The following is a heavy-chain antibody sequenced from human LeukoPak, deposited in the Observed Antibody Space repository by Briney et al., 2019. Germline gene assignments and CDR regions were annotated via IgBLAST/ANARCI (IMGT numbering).Heavy chain of an antibody. D-gene: IGHD6-19*01. CDR2: MSQSGST. J-gene: IGHJ6*02. Sequence: PSETLSLTCTVSGGSISSGGYFWTWIRQPPGKGLEWIGYMSQSGSTYYNPSLKSRVTISVDTSKNQFSLKLSSVTAADTAVYYCASQASEGSGWYRYGMDVWGQGTTVTVSS. CDR1: GGSISSGGYF. CDR3: ASQASEGSGWYRYGMDV. V-gene: IGHV4-30-2*01.